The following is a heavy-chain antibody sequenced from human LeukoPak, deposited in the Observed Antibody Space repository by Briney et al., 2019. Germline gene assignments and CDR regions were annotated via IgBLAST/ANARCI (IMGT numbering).Heavy chain of an antibody. J-gene: IGHJ3*02. V-gene: IGHV1-69*05. CDR1: GGTFSSYA. D-gene: IGHD2-2*01. CDR3: ARAAGVVVPAAIRRNGIDI. Sequence: ASVKVSCKASGGTFSSYAISWVRQAPGQGLEWMGGIIPIFGTANYAQKFQGRVTITTDESTSTAYMELRSLRSDDTAVYYSARAAGVVVPAAIRRNGIDIWGQGTMVTVSS. CDR2: IIPIFGTA.